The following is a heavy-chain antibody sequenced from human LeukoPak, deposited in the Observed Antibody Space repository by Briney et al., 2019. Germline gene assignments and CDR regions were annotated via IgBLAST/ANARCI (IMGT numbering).Heavy chain of an antibody. Sequence: SETLSLTCAVYGGSFSGYYWSWIRQPPGKRLEWIGEINHSGSTNYNPSLKSRVTISVDTSKNQLSLKLSSVTVADTAVYYCARRYSGYDYGYFGYWGQGTLVTVSS. V-gene: IGHV4-34*01. CDR3: ARRYSGYDYGYFGY. J-gene: IGHJ4*02. D-gene: IGHD5-12*01. CDR2: INHSGST. CDR1: GGSFSGYY.